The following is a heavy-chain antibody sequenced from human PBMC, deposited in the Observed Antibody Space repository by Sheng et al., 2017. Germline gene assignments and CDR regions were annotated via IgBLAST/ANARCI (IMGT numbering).Heavy chain of an antibody. CDR2: INNRGTTK. D-gene: IGHD6-19*01. CDR1: SFRDYY. J-gene: IGHJ2*01. V-gene: IGHV3-11*01. Sequence: SFRDYYMSWIRQAPGKGLEWLSYINNRGTTKYYADSVKGRFTISRDNAKNSLYLQMDSLRDDDTAMYYCARDPSSDWKRWFFDLWGRGTLVTVSS. CDR3: ARDPSSDWKRWFFDL.